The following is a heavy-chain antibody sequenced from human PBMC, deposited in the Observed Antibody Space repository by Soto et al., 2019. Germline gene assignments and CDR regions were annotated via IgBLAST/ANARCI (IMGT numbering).Heavy chain of an antibody. D-gene: IGHD4-17*01. J-gene: IGHJ5*01. CDR1: GFIFSNYW. CDR3: ARGPFTVIDS. Sequence: EVQLVESGGGLGQPGGSLRISCEASGFIFSNYWMSWVRQAPGKGLEWVANINQDGGEKYYVDSVKGRFTISRDNAKNSLYLQLSSMRVDDMAVSYCARGPFTVIDSWGQGTLVTVSS. CDR2: INQDGGEK. V-gene: IGHV3-7*01.